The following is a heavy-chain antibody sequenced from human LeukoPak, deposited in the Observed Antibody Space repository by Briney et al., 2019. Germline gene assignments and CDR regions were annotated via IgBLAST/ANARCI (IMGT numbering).Heavy chain of an antibody. J-gene: IGHJ4*02. D-gene: IGHD1-20*01. V-gene: IGHV3-30*02. CDR1: GFTFSNYG. CDR3: AREPITGNRDFDY. CDR2: LRFDGTNE. Sequence: GGSLRLSCTASGFTFSNYGMHWVRQAPGEGLEWVAFLRFDGTNEQYLDSVKGRFAISRDNSKKTLSLQMNSLRAEDTAFYHCAREPITGNRDFDYWGKGTLVTVSS.